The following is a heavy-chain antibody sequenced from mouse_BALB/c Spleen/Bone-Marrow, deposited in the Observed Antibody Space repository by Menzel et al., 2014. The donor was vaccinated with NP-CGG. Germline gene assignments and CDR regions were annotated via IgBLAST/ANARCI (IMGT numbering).Heavy chain of an antibody. CDR1: GFDISRYW. J-gene: IGHJ1*01. V-gene: IGHV4-1*02. CDR2: INPDSSTF. Sequence: EVKLLESGGGLVQPGGSLKLSCAASGFDISRYWMTWVRQAPGKGLEWIGDINPDSSTFNYTPSLKDKFIITRDNAKKTLYLQMSKVRSEDTALYYGASPGYYGDQGVWGAGTTVTVSS. CDR3: ASPGYYGDQGV. D-gene: IGHD1-2*01.